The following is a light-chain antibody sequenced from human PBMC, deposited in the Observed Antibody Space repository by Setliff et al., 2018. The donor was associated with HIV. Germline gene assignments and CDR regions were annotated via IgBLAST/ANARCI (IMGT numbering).Light chain of an antibody. Sequence: SYELTQPPSVSVAPGQTARITCGGNNIGSKRVPWYQQKPGQAPLLVIYYDSDRPSGIPERFSGSNSGNTATLTISRVEDGDEADYYCQVWDSSSDHSYVFGTGTKVTVL. CDR2: YDS. V-gene: IGLV3-21*04. CDR1: NIGSKR. J-gene: IGLJ1*01. CDR3: QVWDSSSDHSYV.